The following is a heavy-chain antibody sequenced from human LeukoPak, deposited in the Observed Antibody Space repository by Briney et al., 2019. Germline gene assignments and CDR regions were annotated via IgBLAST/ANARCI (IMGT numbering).Heavy chain of an antibody. CDR2: ISRSGDTI. CDR1: GFTFSRYE. CDR3: ARDYASDY. D-gene: IGHD3-10*01. V-gene: IGHV3-48*03. J-gene: IGHJ4*02. Sequence: GGSLRLSCAASGFTFSRYEMNWVRQAPGKGLEWVSYISRSGDTIYFADSVKGRFTISRDNAKNSLYLQMSSLRAEDTVVYYCARDYASDYWGQGTLATVSS.